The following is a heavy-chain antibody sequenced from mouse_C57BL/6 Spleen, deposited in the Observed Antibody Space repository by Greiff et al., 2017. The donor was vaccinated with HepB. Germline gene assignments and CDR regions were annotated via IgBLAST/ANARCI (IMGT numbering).Heavy chain of an antibody. D-gene: IGHD1-1*01. CDR3: ARSQFITTVVRFYFDY. CDR1: GYAFSSSW. J-gene: IGHJ2*01. Sequence: VQLQQSGPELVKPGASVKISCKASGYAFSSSWMNWVKQRPGKGLEWIGRIYPGDGDTNYNGKFKGKATLTADKSSSTAYMQHSSLTSEDSAVYFCARSQFITTVVRFYFDYWGQGTTLTVSS. V-gene: IGHV1-82*01. CDR2: IYPGDGDT.